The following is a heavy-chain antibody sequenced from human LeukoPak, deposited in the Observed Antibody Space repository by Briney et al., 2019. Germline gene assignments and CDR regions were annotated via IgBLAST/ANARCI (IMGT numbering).Heavy chain of an antibody. D-gene: IGHD2-2*01. J-gene: IGHJ4*02. CDR1: GFPSGSFA. Sequence: PGGSLRLSCAASGFPSGSFAMSWVRQAPGKGLEWVSSISAGGGSTWYADSVKGRCTISRDNSKSTLYLQMNSLRAEDTAVYYCARDLEYPYYFDSWGQGTLLTVSS. CDR2: ISAGGGST. CDR3: ARDLEYPYYFDS. V-gene: IGHV3-23*01.